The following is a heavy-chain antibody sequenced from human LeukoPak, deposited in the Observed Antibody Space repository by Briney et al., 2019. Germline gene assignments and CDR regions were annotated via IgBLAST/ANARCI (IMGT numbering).Heavy chain of an antibody. CDR1: GYTFTSYD. V-gene: IGHV1-8*01. Sequence: ASVTVSCTASGYTFTSYDFNWVRQATGQRPEWMGWMSPNSGDTGYAQKFQGRVTMTRDTSISTAYMELSRLRSDDTAVYYCARGYSSGYYQNIDYWGQGTLVTVSS. CDR3: ARGYSSGYYQNIDY. D-gene: IGHD3-22*01. CDR2: MSPNSGDT. J-gene: IGHJ4*02.